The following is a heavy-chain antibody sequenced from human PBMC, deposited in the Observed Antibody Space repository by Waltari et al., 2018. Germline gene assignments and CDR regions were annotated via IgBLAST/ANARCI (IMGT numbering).Heavy chain of an antibody. CDR3: ARHQVYCGDDRCYPPFDH. J-gene: IGHJ4*02. Sequence: QLQLQELGPGLVNPSETLLLTCTVSGGSISTKTYYWGWIRQPPGKGLEWIGSFYYSGRPYYNPSLKGRVHISVDPSKSQFSLKLNSVTAADTALYYCARHQVYCGDDRCYPPFDHWGQGTLVNVSS. CDR2: FYYSGRP. CDR1: GGSISTKTYY. V-gene: IGHV4-39*01. D-gene: IGHD2-21*01.